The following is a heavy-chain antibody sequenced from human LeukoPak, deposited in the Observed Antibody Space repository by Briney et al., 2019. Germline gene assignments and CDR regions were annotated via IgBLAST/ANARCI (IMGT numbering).Heavy chain of an antibody. J-gene: IGHJ4*02. CDR3: ARAPLFDYYDSSGYFDY. D-gene: IGHD3-22*01. V-gene: IGHV4-34*01. CDR2: INRSGST. Sequence: SETLSLTCAVYGGSFSGYFWSWIRQPPGKGLEWIGEINRSGSTTYNPSLKSRVTISVDTSKNQFSLKLSSVTAADTAVYYCARAPLFDYYDSSGYFDYWGQGTLVTVSS. CDR1: GGSFSGYF.